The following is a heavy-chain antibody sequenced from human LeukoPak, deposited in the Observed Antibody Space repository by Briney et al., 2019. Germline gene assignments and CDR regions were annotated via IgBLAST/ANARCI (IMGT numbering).Heavy chain of an antibody. J-gene: IGHJ4*02. D-gene: IGHD3-22*01. CDR1: GGSISSGSYY. CDR3: ARETLHYYDSSGYYGGGFDY. V-gene: IGHV4-61*02. CDR2: IYTSGST. Sequence: SETLSLTCTVSGGSISSGSYYWSWIRQPAGKGLEWIGRIYTSGSTNYNPSLKSRVTISVDTSKNQFSLKLSSVTAADTAVYYCARETLHYYDSSGYYGGGFDYWGQGTLVTVSS.